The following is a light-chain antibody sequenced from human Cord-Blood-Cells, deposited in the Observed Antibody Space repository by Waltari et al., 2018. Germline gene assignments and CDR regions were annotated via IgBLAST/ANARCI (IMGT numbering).Light chain of an antibody. V-gene: IGKV1-5*03. CDR3: QQYNSYSPYS. CDR1: QSISSW. Sequence: DIQMTQSPSTLSASVGDRVIITCWASQSISSWLAWYQQKPGKAPKLLIYKASSLESGVPSRFSGSGSGTEFTLTISSLQPDDFATYYCQQYNSYSPYSFGQGTKPEIK. J-gene: IGKJ2*03. CDR2: KAS.